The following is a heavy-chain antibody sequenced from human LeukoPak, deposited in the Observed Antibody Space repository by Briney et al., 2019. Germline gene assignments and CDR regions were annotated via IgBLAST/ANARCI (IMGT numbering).Heavy chain of an antibody. V-gene: IGHV4-4*02. CDR3: ARDIESFGYYYYYYMDV. CDR1: GGSFSSSNW. Sequence: SGTLSLTCAVSGGSFSSSNWWSWVRQPPGKGLESIGEIYHSGSTNYNPSLKSRVTISVDTSKNQFSLKLSSVTAADTAVYYCARDIESFGYYYYYYMDVWGKGTTVTISS. CDR2: IYHSGST. D-gene: IGHD2/OR15-2a*01. J-gene: IGHJ6*03.